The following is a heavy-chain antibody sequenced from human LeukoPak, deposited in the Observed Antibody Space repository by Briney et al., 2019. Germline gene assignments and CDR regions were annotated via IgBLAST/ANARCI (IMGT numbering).Heavy chain of an antibody. Sequence: PPQTLSLTCTVSGGSISSGDYYWSWIRQPPGKGLEWIGYIYYSGSTYYNPSLKSRVTISVDTSKNQFSLKLSSVTAADTAVYYCARDLWGDGMDVWGQGTTVTVSS. J-gene: IGHJ6*02. CDR2: IYYSGST. CDR1: GGSISSGDYY. CDR3: ARDLWGDGMDV. D-gene: IGHD3-16*01. V-gene: IGHV4-30-4*01.